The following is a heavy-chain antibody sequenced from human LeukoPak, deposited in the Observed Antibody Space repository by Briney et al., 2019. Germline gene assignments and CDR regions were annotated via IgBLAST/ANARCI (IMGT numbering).Heavy chain of an antibody. CDR3: ANGYNYGLDY. CDR2: ISSSSNTI. V-gene: IGHV3-48*01. J-gene: IGHJ4*02. D-gene: IGHD5-18*01. Sequence: GGSLRLSCAASGFTFSSYSMNWVRQAPGKGLEWVSYISSSSNTIYYADSVEGRFTISRDNSKNTLYLQMNSLRAEDTAVYYCANGYNYGLDYWGQGTLVTVSS. CDR1: GFTFSSYS.